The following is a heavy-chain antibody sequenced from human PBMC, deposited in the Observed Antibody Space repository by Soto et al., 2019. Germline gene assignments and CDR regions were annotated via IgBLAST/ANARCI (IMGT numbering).Heavy chain of an antibody. CDR1: GFTFSNFW. CDR2: IKSDGSER. Sequence: EVQLVESGGGLVQPGGSLRLSCAASGFTFSNFWMSWVRQAPGKGLEWVASIKSDGSERSHVDAVRGRFSISRDNARNSLYLQMNSLRADDTAVYYCARDVIWSQGSLVTVSS. CDR3: ARDVI. V-gene: IGHV3-7*05. J-gene: IGHJ4*02.